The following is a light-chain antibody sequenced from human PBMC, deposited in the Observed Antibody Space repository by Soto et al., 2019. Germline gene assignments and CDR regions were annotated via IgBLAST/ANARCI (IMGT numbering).Light chain of an antibody. CDR2: EVS. CDR3: SSYTSSSTLWV. V-gene: IGLV2-14*01. Sequence: QLVLTQPASVSGSPGQSITISCTGTSSDVGGYNYVSWYQQHPGKAPKLMIYEVSNRPSGVSNRFSGSKSGNMASLTISGLQAEDEADYYCSSYTSSSTLWVFGGGTKLTVL. CDR1: SSDVGGYNY. J-gene: IGLJ3*02.